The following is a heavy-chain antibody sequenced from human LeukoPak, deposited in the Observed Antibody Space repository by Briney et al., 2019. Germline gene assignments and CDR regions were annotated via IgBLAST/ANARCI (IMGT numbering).Heavy chain of an antibody. V-gene: IGHV4-34*01. Sequence: SETLSLTCAVYGGSFSGYYWSWIRQPPGKGVEGIGDINHSGSTNYNPSLKSRVTISVDTSKNQFSLKLSSVTAADTAVSYCAIEPKGARAELDPWGQGTLVTVSS. CDR1: GGSFSGYY. CDR3: AIEPKGARAELDP. J-gene: IGHJ5*02. CDR2: INHSGST. D-gene: IGHD1-14*01.